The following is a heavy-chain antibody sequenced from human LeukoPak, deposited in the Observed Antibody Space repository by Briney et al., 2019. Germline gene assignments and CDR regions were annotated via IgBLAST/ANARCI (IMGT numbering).Heavy chain of an antibody. D-gene: IGHD3-22*01. Sequence: PSETLSLTCTVSGGSISSTSYYWGWIRQPPGKGLERIGSIYYSGSTYYNPSLKSRVTISVDTSKNQFSLKLSSVIAADTAVYYCANLNSGYLHYWGQGTLVTVSS. J-gene: IGHJ4*02. CDR1: GGSISSTSYY. V-gene: IGHV4-39*01. CDR3: ANLNSGYLHY. CDR2: IYYSGST.